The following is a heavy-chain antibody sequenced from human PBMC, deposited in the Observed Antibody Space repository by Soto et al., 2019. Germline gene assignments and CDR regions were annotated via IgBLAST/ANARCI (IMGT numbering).Heavy chain of an antibody. CDR2: ISGSGGST. Sequence: SLRLSCAASGFTFSSYAMSWVRQAPGKGLEWVSAISGSGGSTYYADSVKGRFTISRDNAKNTLYLQMDSLRAEDTAVYYCTRAGNYRFDYWGQGTLVNVSS. CDR1: GFTFSSYA. CDR3: TRAGNYRFDY. D-gene: IGHD1-7*01. V-gene: IGHV3-23*01. J-gene: IGHJ4*02.